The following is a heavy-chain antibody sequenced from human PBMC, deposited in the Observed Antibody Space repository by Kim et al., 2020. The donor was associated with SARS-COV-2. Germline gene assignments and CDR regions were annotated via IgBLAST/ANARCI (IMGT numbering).Heavy chain of an antibody. V-gene: IGHV3-64D*09. CDR3: VKDGQQWEKAKYYFDY. J-gene: IGHJ4*02. D-gene: IGHD6-19*01. Sequence: SVKGRFTISRDNSKNTLYLQMSSLRAEDTAVYYCVKDGQQWEKAKYYFDYWGQGTLVTVSS.